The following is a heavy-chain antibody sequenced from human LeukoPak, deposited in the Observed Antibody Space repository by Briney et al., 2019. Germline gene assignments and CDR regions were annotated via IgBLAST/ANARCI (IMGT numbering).Heavy chain of an antibody. V-gene: IGHV4-4*02. Sequence: SGTLSLTCTVSGGSISSSKWWSWVRPPPGKGLEWIGEIYHGGSTNFNPSLKSRVTISVDKSRNQFSLKLSSVTAADTAVYYCARRVRMRELRVLINWFGPWGPGTLVTVSS. CDR3: ARRVRMRELRVLINWFGP. CDR1: GGSISSSKW. J-gene: IGHJ5*02. CDR2: IYHGGST. D-gene: IGHD1-26*01.